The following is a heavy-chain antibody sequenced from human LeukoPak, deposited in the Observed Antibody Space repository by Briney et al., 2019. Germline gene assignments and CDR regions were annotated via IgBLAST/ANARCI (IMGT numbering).Heavy chain of an antibody. CDR2: FDPEDGET. D-gene: IGHD2-15*01. CDR3: AKDRSGLLYA. Sequence: ASVKVSCKVSGYTLTELSMHWVRQAPGKGLEWMGGFDPEDGETIYAQKFQGRVTMTTDTSTSTAYMELRSLRSDDTAVYYCAKDRSGLLYAWGQGTLVTVSS. J-gene: IGHJ5*02. V-gene: IGHV1-24*01. CDR1: GYTLTELS.